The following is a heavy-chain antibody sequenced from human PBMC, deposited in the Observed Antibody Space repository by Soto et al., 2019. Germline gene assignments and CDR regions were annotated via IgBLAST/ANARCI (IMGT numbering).Heavy chain of an antibody. Sequence: GGSLRLSCAASGFIFSSYGMHWVRQAPGKGLEWVAVIWYDGRVKYYTDSVKGRFTISRDNSKNMLYLQMNSLRAEDTAVYHCARDFKSYFDYGGQGTLVTVPS. CDR3: ARDFKSYFDY. J-gene: IGHJ4*02. CDR1: GFIFSSYG. CDR2: IWYDGRVK. V-gene: IGHV3-33*01.